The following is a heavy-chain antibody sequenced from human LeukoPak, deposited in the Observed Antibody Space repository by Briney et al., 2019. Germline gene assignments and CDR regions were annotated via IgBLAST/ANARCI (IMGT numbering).Heavy chain of an antibody. J-gene: IGHJ4*02. CDR1: GGSISSYY. D-gene: IGHD2-2*01. V-gene: IGHV4-4*07. Sequence: SETLSLTCTVSGGSISSYYWSWIRQPAGKGLEWIGRIYTSGSTNYNPSLKSRVTMSVDTSKNQFSLKLSSVTAADTAVYYCARVRAIVVVPAAMAYFDYWGQGTLVTVSS. CDR2: IYTSGST. CDR3: ARVRAIVVVPAAMAYFDY.